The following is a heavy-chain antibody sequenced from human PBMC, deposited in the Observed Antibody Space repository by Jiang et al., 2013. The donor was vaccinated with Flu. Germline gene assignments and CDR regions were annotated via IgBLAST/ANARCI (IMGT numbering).Heavy chain of an antibody. V-gene: IGHV4-30-4*01. CDR3: ARALIAAAGTWRWFDP. CDR1: TGSISSGDYY. D-gene: IGHD6-13*01. Sequence: GSGLVKPSETLSLTCTVSTGSISSGDYYWTWIRQPPGKGLEWIGYIYYSGSTNYNPSLKSRVTISVDTSKNQFSLKLSSVTAADTAVYYCARALIAAAGTWRWFDPWGQGTLVTVSS. CDR2: IYYSGST. J-gene: IGHJ5*02.